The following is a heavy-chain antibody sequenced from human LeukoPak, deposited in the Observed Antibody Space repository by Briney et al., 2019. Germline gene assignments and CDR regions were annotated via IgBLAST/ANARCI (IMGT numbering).Heavy chain of an antibody. CDR1: EFTFSNYW. J-gene: IGHJ2*01. D-gene: IGHD1-14*01. CDR3: ARANPADFNL. CDR2: IRYDGIVT. V-gene: IGHV3-74*01. Sequence: GESLRLSCVASEFTFSNYWIHWVRQPPGKGLVWVSRIRYDGIVTNYADSVEGRFTISRDNAKNTVHLQMNSLRDDDTAVYYCARANPADFNLWGRGTLVTVSS.